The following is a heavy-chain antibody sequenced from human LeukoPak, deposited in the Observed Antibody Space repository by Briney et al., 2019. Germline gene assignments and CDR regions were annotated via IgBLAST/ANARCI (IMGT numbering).Heavy chain of an antibody. CDR2: INTDSSDI. V-gene: IGHV3-21*05. J-gene: IGHJ4*02. Sequence: GGSLRLSCAASGFTFRRYAMNWVRQAPGKGLEWVSYINTDSSDIHYADSAKGRFTISRDNARNTLYLQLSSLRAEDSGVYYCARDTFQPGLIDSWGQGTLVTVSS. CDR1: GFTFRRYA. CDR3: ARDTFQPGLIDS. D-gene: IGHD2-2*01.